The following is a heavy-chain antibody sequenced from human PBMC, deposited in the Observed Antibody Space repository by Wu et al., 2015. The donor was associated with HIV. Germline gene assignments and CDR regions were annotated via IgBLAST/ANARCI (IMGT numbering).Heavy chain of an antibody. CDR3: AREPLAAAGDYWYFDL. CDR2: INPYNGDT. Sequence: QVQLVQSGTEVKKPGASVKVSCKASGYTFTRYVMSWLRQALGQGLEWMGWINPYNGDTNYAQKFQGRVTMTTATSTSTAYMELRSLRSDDTAVYYCAREPLAAAGDYWYFDLWAVAPWSLSPQ. D-gene: IGHD6-13*01. CDR1: GYTFTRYV. V-gene: IGHV1-18*01. J-gene: IGHJ2*01.